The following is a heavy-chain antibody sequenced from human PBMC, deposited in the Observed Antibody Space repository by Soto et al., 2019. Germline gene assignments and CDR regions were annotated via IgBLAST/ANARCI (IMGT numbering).Heavy chain of an antibody. CDR3: ARAGFSTRWRGLLGTGAHGVEIDF. Sequence: QVQLVQSGAEVKKTGASVEVSCKASGYTFISYGISWVRQAPGQGLEWMGWISPYNGKTNYAQTFQGRATMTTDRSTSTAYMELTSLRSDDTAVYYCARAGFSTRWRGLLGTGAHGVEIDFGGQGTLVTVSS. CDR2: ISPYNGKT. CDR1: GYTFISYG. V-gene: IGHV1-18*01. D-gene: IGHD7-27*01. J-gene: IGHJ4*02.